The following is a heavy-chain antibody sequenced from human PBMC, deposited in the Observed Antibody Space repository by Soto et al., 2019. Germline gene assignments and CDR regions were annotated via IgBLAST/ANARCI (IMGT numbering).Heavy chain of an antibody. Sequence: QVQLQRWGAGLLKPSETLSLTCAVYGGSFSGYYWSWIRQPPGKGLEWIGEINHSGSTNYNPSLKSRVTISVDTSKNQFSLKLSSVTAADTAVYYCAESFCTNGVCYDAFDIWGQGTMVTVSS. CDR3: AESFCTNGVCYDAFDI. J-gene: IGHJ3*02. V-gene: IGHV4-34*01. CDR1: GGSFSGYY. CDR2: INHSGST. D-gene: IGHD2-8*01.